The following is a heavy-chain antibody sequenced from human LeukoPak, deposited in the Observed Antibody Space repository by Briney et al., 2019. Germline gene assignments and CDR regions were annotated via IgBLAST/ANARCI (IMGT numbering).Heavy chain of an antibody. CDR1: GFTFSGYS. V-gene: IGHV3-23*01. D-gene: IGHD4-17*01. CDR3: AKDPNGDYVGAFDF. CDR2: ITGTGGT. J-gene: IGHJ3*01. Sequence: GGSLRLSCAGSGFTFSGYSLNWVRQAPGKGLEWVSSITGTGGTSYADSVKGRFTVSRDNSKNTLYLQMNSLRAVDTAVYYCAKDPNGDYVGAFDFWGQGTMVTVSS.